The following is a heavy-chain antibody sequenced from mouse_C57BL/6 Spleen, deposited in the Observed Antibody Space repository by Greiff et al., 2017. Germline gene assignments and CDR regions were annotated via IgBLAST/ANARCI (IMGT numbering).Heavy chain of an antibody. D-gene: IGHD4-1*01. CDR1: GYTFTDYN. CDR2: INPNNGGT. Sequence: VQLQQSGPELVKPGASVKIPCKASGYTFTDYNMDWVKQSHGKSLEWIGDINPNNGGTIYNQKFKGKATLTVDKSSSTAYMELRSLTSEDTAVYYCARRPNWDDGYFDVWGTGTTITVSS. CDR3: ARRPNWDDGYFDV. V-gene: IGHV1-18*01. J-gene: IGHJ1*03.